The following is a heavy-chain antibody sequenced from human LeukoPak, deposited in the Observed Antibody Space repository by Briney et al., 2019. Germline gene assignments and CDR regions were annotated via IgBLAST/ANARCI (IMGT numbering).Heavy chain of an antibody. CDR3: AKDQVGGYDYYYYYGMDV. CDR2: ISGSGGST. CDR1: GFTFSNYA. Sequence: GGSLRLSCAASGFTFSNYAMSWVRQAPGKGLEWVSAISGSGGSTYYADSVKGRFTISRDNSKNTLYLQMNSLRAEDTAVYYCAKDQVGGYDYYYYYGMDVWGQGTTVTVSS. D-gene: IGHD5-12*01. J-gene: IGHJ6*02. V-gene: IGHV3-23*01.